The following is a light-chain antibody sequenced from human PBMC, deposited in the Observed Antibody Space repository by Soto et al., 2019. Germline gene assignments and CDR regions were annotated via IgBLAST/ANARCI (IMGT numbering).Light chain of an antibody. CDR3: SSYTLDSVL. CDR1: SSVVDGSKS. V-gene: IGLV2-14*03. Sequence: QSVLTQPASVSASPGQSITISCTGTSSVVDGSKSVSWYQHHPGKAPKLILYDVSHRPSGVSNRFSGSLSANTASLTISGLQAEDEADYYCSSYTLDSVLFGGGTKLTVL. CDR2: DVS. J-gene: IGLJ2*01.